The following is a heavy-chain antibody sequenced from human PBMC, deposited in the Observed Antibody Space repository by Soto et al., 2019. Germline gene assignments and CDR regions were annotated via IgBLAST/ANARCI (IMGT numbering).Heavy chain of an antibody. V-gene: IGHV3-64D*06. J-gene: IGHJ4*02. CDR2: ISSNGGST. D-gene: IGHD6-19*01. Sequence: QPGWSLRLACSSSVFTFISYAMQWVRQAPGKGLEYVSAISSNGGSTYYADSVKGRFTISRDNSKNTLYLQMSSLRAEDTAVYYCVKDWSAVAVAGTTWRSYYFDYWGQGTLVTVSS. CDR3: VKDWSAVAVAGTTWRSYYFDY. CDR1: VFTFISYA.